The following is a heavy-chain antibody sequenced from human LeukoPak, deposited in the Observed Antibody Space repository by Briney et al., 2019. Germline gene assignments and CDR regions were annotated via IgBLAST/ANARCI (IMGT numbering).Heavy chain of an antibody. CDR1: GGTSSSYA. CDR2: IIPIFGTA. Sequence: SVKVSCKASGGTSSSYAISWVRQAPGQGLEWMGGIIPIFGTANYAQKFQGRVTITADESTSTAYMELSSLRSEDTAVYYCASVRLVRGVIDAFDYWGQGTLVTVSS. J-gene: IGHJ4*02. CDR3: ASVRLVRGVIDAFDY. V-gene: IGHV1-69*13. D-gene: IGHD3-10*01.